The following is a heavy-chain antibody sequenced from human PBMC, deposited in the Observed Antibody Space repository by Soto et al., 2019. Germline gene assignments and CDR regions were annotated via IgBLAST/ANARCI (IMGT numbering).Heavy chain of an antibody. D-gene: IGHD5-18*01. CDR3: AKDRSSGENSYGIFDY. CDR1: GFTFSSYG. J-gene: IGHJ4*02. CDR2: ISYDGSNK. Sequence: QVQLVESGGGVVQPGRSLRLSCAASGFTFSSYGMHWVRQAPGKGLEWVAVISYDGSNKYYADSVKGRFTISRDNSKNTLYLQMNSLRAEDTAVYYCAKDRSSGENSYGIFDYWGQGTLVTVSS. V-gene: IGHV3-30*18.